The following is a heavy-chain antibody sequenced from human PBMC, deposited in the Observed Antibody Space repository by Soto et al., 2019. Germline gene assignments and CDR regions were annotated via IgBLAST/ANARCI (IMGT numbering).Heavy chain of an antibody. CDR1: RFTFSSYA. D-gene: IGHD6-13*01. J-gene: IGHJ6*02. CDR2: ISYDGSNK. V-gene: IGHV3-30*04. Sequence: GGSLRLSCVVSRFTFSSYAMHWVRQAPGKGLDWVAVISYDGSNKYYADSVKGRFSISRDNPRNTLYLQMNSLRAEDTAVYYCAREMYGIAALYGMDVWGQGTTVTVSS. CDR3: AREMYGIAALYGMDV.